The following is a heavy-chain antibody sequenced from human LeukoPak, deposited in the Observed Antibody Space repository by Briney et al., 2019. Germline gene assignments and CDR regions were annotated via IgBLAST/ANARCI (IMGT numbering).Heavy chain of an antibody. CDR2: ISGSGGST. CDR3: AKWSPYGGNPGY. CDR1: GFTFSSYA. J-gene: IGHJ4*02. D-gene: IGHD4-23*01. Sequence: PGGSLRLSCAASGFTFSSYAMSWVRQAPGKGLEWVSAISGSGGSTYYADSVKSRFTISRDNSKNTLYLQMSSLRAEDTAVYYCAKWSPYGGNPGYWGQGTLVTVSS. V-gene: IGHV3-23*01.